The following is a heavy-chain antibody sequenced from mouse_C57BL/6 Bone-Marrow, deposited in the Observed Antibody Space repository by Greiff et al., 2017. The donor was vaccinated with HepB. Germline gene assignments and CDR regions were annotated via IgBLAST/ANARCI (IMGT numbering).Heavy chain of an antibody. CDR1: GYTFTSYW. CDR3: ARLVLLLPYWYFDV. CDR2: IDPNSGGT. J-gene: IGHJ1*03. D-gene: IGHD2-10*01. Sequence: VKLLQSGAELVKPGASVKLSCKASGYTFTSYWMHWVKQRPGRGLEWIGRIDPNSGGTKYNEKFKSKATLTVDKPSSTAYMQLSSLTSEDSAVYYCARLVLLLPYWYFDVWGTGTTVTVSS. V-gene: IGHV1-72*01.